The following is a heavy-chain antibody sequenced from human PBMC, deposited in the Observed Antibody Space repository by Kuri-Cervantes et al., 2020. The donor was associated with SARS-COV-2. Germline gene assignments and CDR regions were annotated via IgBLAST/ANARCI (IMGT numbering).Heavy chain of an antibody. Sequence: GGSLRLSCAASGFTFTSNGTNWVRQAPGKGLEWVAFRRYDGSNKYYADSVQGRFTITRNNSKNTLYLKMNSLRAEDTAVYYCANNGPKACGSSTSCYMGGIEHWGQGTMVTVSS. CDR2: RRYDGSNK. D-gene: IGHD2-2*02. J-gene: IGHJ1*01. CDR3: ANNGPKACGSSTSCYMGGIEH. CDR1: GFTFTSNG. V-gene: IGHV3-30*02.